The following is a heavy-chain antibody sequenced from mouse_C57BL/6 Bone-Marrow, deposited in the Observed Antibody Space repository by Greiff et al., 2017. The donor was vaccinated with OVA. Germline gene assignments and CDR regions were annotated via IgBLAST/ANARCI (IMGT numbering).Heavy chain of an antibody. J-gene: IGHJ2*01. V-gene: IGHV1-82*01. CDR1: GYAFSSSW. D-gene: IGHD1-1*01. CDR3: ARSTVVARGDY. CDR2: IYPGDGDT. Sequence: QVQLQQSGPELVKPGASVKISCKASGYAFSSSWMNWVKQRPGKGLEWIGRIYPGDGDTNYNGKFKGKATLAADKSSSTAYMQHSSLTSEDSAVYFCARSTVVARGDYWGQGTTLTVSS.